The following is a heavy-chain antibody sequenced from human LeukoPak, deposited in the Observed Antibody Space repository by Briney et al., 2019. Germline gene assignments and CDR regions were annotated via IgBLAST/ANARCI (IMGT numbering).Heavy chain of an antibody. Sequence: GGSLRLSCAASGFTFSSYSMNWVRQAPGKGLVWVSRINSDGSSTSYADSVKGRFTISRDNAKNSLYLQMNSLRAEDTAVYYCARDPLAWYYYDSSGPYAFDIWGQGTMVTVSS. CDR1: GFTFSSYS. V-gene: IGHV3-74*01. CDR2: INSDGSST. D-gene: IGHD3-22*01. CDR3: ARDPLAWYYYDSSGPYAFDI. J-gene: IGHJ3*02.